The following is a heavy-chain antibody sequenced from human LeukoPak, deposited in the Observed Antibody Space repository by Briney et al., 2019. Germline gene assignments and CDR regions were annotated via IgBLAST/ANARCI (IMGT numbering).Heavy chain of an antibody. CDR1: GFTFSSFA. CDR3: ARDPTTYYYDSSGYYYFDY. D-gene: IGHD3-22*01. V-gene: IGHV3-33*08. Sequence: PGGSLRLSCAASGFTFSSFAMSWVRQAPGKGLEWVAVIWYDGSNKYYADSVKGRFTISRDNSKNTLYLQMNSLRAEDTAVYYCARDPTTYYYDSSGYYYFDYWGQGTLVTVSS. J-gene: IGHJ4*02. CDR2: IWYDGSNK.